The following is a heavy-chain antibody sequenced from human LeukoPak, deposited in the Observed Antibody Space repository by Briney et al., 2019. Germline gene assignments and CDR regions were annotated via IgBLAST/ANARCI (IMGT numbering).Heavy chain of an antibody. CDR2: IYYSGST. J-gene: IGHJ4*02. CDR3: ARESSSGGYYYFDY. V-gene: IGHV4-59*01. D-gene: IGHD3-22*01. CDR1: GGSISSYY. Sequence: SETPSLTCTVSGGSISSYYWSWIRQPPGKGLEWIGYIYYSGSTNYNPSLKSRVTISVDTSKNQFSLKLSSVTAADTAVYYCARESSSGGYYYFDYWGQGTLVTVSS.